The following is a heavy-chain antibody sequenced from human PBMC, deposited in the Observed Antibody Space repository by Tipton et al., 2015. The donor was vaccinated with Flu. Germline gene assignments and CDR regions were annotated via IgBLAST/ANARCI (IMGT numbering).Heavy chain of an antibody. D-gene: IGHD3-10*01. CDR2: INHSGST. J-gene: IGHJ4*02. CDR3: ARGRITMVRGVIIKGDFDY. Sequence: TLSLTCAVYGGSFSGYYWSWIRQPPGKGLEWIGEINHSGSTNYNPSLKSRVTISVDTSKNQFSLKLSSVTAADTAVYYCARGRITMVRGVIIKGDFDYWGQGTLVTVSS. V-gene: IGHV4-34*01. CDR1: GGSFSGYY.